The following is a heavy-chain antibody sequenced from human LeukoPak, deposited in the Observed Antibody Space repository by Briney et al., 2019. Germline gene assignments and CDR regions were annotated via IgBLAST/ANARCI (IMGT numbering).Heavy chain of an antibody. J-gene: IGHJ4*02. CDR3: ARRPPGGSGSYIDY. Sequence: GGSLRLSCAASGFTVSSNYMSWVRQAPGKGLEWVSSISSSSSYIYCADSVKGRFTISRDNAKNSLYLQMNSLRAEDTAVYYCARRPPGGSGSYIDYWGQGTLVTVSS. V-gene: IGHV3-21*01. CDR2: ISSSSSYI. D-gene: IGHD3-10*01. CDR1: GFTVSSNY.